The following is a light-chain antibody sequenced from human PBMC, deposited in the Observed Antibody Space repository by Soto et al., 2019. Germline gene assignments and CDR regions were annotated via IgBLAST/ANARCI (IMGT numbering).Light chain of an antibody. CDR1: SSDVGSYNL. CDR3: CSYAGSSTDVV. J-gene: IGLJ2*01. V-gene: IGLV2-23*01. CDR2: EGS. Sequence: QSALTQPASVSGSPGQSITISCTGTSSDVGSYNLVSWYQQHPGKAPKLMIYEGSKRPSGVSIRFSGSKSGNTASLTISGLQAEDEADNYCCSYAGSSTDVVFGGGTKLTVL.